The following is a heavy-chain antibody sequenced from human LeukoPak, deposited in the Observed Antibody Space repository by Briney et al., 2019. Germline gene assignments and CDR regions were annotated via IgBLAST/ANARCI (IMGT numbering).Heavy chain of an antibody. D-gene: IGHD3-9*01. CDR3: ARSLYDLVTGYYKDFDY. Sequence: SVKVSCKASGGTFSSYAFSWVRQAPGQGLEWMGGIIPLIDTASYAQKFQDRVTITADESTKTAYMDLSTLRSDDTAVYYCARSLYDLVTGYYKDFDYWGQGTLVTVSS. CDR2: IIPLIDTA. J-gene: IGHJ4*02. V-gene: IGHV1-69*13. CDR1: GGTFSSYA.